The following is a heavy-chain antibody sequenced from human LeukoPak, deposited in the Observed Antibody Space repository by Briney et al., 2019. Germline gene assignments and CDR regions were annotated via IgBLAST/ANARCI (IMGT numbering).Heavy chain of an antibody. CDR2: ISYDGSNK. CDR1: GFTFSSYA. J-gene: IGHJ3*02. CDR3: VRDLSEAVVGRGAFDI. Sequence: GGSLRLSCAASGFTFSSYAMHWVRQAPGKGLEWVAVISYDGSNKYYADSVKGRFTISRDNSKNTLYLQMNSLRAEDTAVYYCVRDLSEAVVGRGAFDIWGKGTMVPFS. V-gene: IGHV3-30-3*01. D-gene: IGHD2-15*01.